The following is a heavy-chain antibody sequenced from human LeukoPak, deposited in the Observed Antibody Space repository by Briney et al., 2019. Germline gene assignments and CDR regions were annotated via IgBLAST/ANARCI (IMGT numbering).Heavy chain of an antibody. J-gene: IGHJ6*03. CDR2: ITSNGGNI. CDR3: TRVKAGATISDFYYYYMDV. CDR1: GFTSSDYS. V-gene: IGHV3-64*01. D-gene: IGHD1-26*01. Sequence: GRSLRLSYPASGFTSSDYSMRWVRLDPGKRMEYLSAITSNGGNIHYANSVKGRFTISRDNSKNSLYLQMGGLRTEDMAVYHCTRVKAGATISDFYYYYMDVWGKGTTVTVSS.